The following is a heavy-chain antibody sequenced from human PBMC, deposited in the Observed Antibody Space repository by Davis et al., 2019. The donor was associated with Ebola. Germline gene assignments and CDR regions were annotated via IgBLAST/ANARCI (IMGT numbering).Heavy chain of an antibody. J-gene: IGHJ3*01. D-gene: IGHD4-23*01. Sequence: SVNVSCKASRYTFTHYDINWVRQAAGQGLEWMGWVSADTGFTGIAVNFQGRVTMTRDTSIDTAYMELNSLISEDTAIYYCAKGGGNKLFDAFDFRGQGTMVTVSS. CDR3: AKGGGNKLFDAFDF. CDR1: RYTFTHYD. V-gene: IGHV1-8*01. CDR2: VSADTGFT.